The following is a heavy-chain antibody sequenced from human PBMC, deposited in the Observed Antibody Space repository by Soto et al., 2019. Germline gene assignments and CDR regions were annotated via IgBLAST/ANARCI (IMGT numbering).Heavy chain of an antibody. V-gene: IGHV3-23*01. Sequence: EVQLLESGGGLVQPGGSLRLSCAVSGFTFSSYAMTWVRQAPGKGLEWVSSVSSSGGSIYYADSVKGRLTISRDNSKNTLYLQMNSLRAEDTAVYYCAIGHTRGPFNFWGQGTLATVSS. D-gene: IGHD2-8*02. CDR2: VSSSGGSI. J-gene: IGHJ4*02. CDR3: AIGHTRGPFNF. CDR1: GFTFSSYA.